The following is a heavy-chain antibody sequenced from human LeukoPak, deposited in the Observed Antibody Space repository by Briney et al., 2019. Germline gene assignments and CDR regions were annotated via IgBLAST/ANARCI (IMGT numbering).Heavy chain of an antibody. CDR2: INHSGST. J-gene: IGHJ4*02. V-gene: IGHV4-34*01. CDR1: GGSFSGYY. CDR3: ARLRGGPHIYFFDL. D-gene: IGHD2-15*01. Sequence: PSETLSLTCAVYGGSFSGYYWSWIRQPPGKGLEWIGEINHSGSTNYNPSLKSRVTISVDTSKNQFSLKLSSVTAADTAVYYCARLRGGPHIYFFDLWGQGRLVTVSS.